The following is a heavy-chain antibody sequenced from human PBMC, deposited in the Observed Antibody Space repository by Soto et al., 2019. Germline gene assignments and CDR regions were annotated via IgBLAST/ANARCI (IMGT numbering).Heavy chain of an antibody. Sequence: SETLSLTCTVSGGSISSYCWSWIRQPPGKGLEWIGYIYYSGSTNYNTALQSRVTISVDTSKNPFSLKLSSLTAADTAVSYCARSMGYCSSTSCYHSQYYYYGMDVWGQGTTVTVSS. CDR3: ARSMGYCSSTSCYHSQYYYYGMDV. CDR1: GGSISSYC. J-gene: IGHJ6*02. D-gene: IGHD2-2*01. CDR2: IYYSGST. V-gene: IGHV4-59*01.